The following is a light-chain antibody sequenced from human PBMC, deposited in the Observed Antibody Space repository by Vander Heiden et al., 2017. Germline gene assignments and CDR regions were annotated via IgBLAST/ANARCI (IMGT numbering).Light chain of an antibody. CDR2: CNN. V-gene: IGLV1-40*01. J-gene: IGLJ3*02. CDR1: SSNIGAGYH. CDR3: QSYDSALSGWV. Sequence: QSVLTQPPSVSGAPGQRVTVSCTGSSSNIGAGYHVHWYQKFPATSPHVLIYCNNTRHSGVPDRFSGSKSGTTASLTITGLQAEAEADYYCQSYDSALSGWVFGGGTKLTVL.